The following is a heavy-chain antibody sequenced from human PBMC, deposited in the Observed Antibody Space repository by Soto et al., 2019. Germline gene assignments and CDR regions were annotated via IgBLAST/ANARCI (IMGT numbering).Heavy chain of an antibody. V-gene: IGHV3-48*01. D-gene: IGHD3-16*01. Sequence: EVQLVESGGDLVQPGGSLRLSSAASGFTFSTYNMNWVRQAPGKGLEWLSYISSGGTTTYYADSVEGRFTISRDNAKNSLHLQMNSLRAEDTAVYYCARGKGDAPYYYLDVWGRGTTVTVSS. CDR2: ISSGGTTT. CDR1: GFTFSTYN. J-gene: IGHJ6*03. CDR3: ARGKGDAPYYYLDV.